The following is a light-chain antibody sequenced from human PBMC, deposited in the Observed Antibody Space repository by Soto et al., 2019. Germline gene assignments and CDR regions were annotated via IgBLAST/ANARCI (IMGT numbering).Light chain of an antibody. CDR1: QSVSSN. J-gene: IGKJ4*01. CDR3: QQYNNWPVALT. V-gene: IGKV3-15*01. CDR2: GAS. Sequence: EIVMTQSPATLSVSPGERATLSCRASQSVSSNLAWYQQKPGQAPRLLIYGASTRATGIPARFSGSGSGTEFTLTISSLQSEDFAVYYCQQYNNWPVALTFVGGTKVEIK.